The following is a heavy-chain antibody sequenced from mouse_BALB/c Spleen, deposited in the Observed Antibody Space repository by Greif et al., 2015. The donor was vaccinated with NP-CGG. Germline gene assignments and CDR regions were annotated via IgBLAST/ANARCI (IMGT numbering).Heavy chain of an antibody. CDR2: IWSGGST. Sequence: VQGVESGPGLVQPSQSLSITCTVSGFSLTSYGVHWVRQSPGKGLEWLGVIWSGGSTDYNAAFISRLSISKDNSKSQVFFKMNSLQANDTAIYYCARKYGNYYAMDYWGQGTSVTVSS. J-gene: IGHJ4*01. CDR3: ARKYGNYYAMDY. D-gene: IGHD2-10*02. CDR1: GFSLTSYG. V-gene: IGHV2-2*02.